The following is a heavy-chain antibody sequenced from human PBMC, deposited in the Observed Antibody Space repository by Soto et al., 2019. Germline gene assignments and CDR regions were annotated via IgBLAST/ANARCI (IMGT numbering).Heavy chain of an antibody. CDR1: GGSMSRYY. V-gene: IGHV4-59*01. CDR3: ARDLTISSTDGPLDP. D-gene: IGHD1-1*01. J-gene: IGHJ5*02. CDR2: IHYTGST. Sequence: SETLSLTCTVSGGSMSRYYWTWIRQPPGKGLEWIGNIHYTGSTNYNPSLKSRVAILLGTSTSQFSLKVSSVTAADTAVYYCARDLTISSTDGPLDPWGHGTLVTVSS.